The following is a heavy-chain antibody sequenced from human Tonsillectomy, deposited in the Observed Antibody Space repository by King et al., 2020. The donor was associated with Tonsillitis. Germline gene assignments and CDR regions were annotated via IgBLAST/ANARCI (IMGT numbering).Heavy chain of an antibody. CDR2: IYYSGST. V-gene: IGHV4-39*01. CDR1: GGSISSSSYY. Sequence: LQLQESGPGLVKPSETLSLTRTVSGGSISSSSYYWGWIRQPPGKGLEWIGSIYYSGSTFYNPSLKSRVTISVDTSKNQFSLKLSSVTAADTAVYYCARRGDFWSGYYIDYWGQGTLVTVSS. J-gene: IGHJ4*02. D-gene: IGHD3-3*01. CDR3: ARRGDFWSGYYIDY.